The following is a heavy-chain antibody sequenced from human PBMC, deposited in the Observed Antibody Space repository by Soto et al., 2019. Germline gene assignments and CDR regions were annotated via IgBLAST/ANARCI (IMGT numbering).Heavy chain of an antibody. CDR3: ARVGRFGYRWDTLDY. V-gene: IGHV1-3*01. CDR1: GFTFTGYA. Sequence: ASVKVSCKASGFTFTGYAIHWVRQAPGQRLEWMGRINAANDNTEYSQKFQGRVTITTDTSVSTAYMDLSSLRSEDTAVYYCARVGRFGYRWDTLDYWGQGTLVTVSS. D-gene: IGHD3-16*01. CDR2: INAANDNT. J-gene: IGHJ4*02.